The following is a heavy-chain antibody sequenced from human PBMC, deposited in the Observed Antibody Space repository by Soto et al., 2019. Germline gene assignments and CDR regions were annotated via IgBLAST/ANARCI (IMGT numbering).Heavy chain of an antibody. CDR3: ARRGGSSSGYCYYAMDV. J-gene: IGHJ6*02. D-gene: IGHD6-6*01. V-gene: IGHV4-31*03. CDR2: IYYNGDT. Sequence: KASETLSLTCPVSGGSMNSGGYYWSWIRQHPGKGLEWIGYIYYNGDTYYNPSLKSRVTISVDTSKNQFSLNLTSVTAADTAVYYCARRGGSSSGYCYYAMDVWGQGTTVTVSS. CDR1: GGSMNSGGYY.